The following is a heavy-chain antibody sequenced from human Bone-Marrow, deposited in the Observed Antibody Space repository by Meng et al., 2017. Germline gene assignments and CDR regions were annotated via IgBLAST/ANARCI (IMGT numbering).Heavy chain of an antibody. J-gene: IGHJ4*02. Sequence: QGQVVQSGTEVKKPGASVKVSCKASGYTFTSYAIHWVRQAPGQRPEWMGWINAGNGNTEDSQKFQGRVTITRDTSASTAYMELSSLTSEDTAVYYCARVYCSSTSCQYYFDYWGQGTLVTVS. V-gene: IGHV1-3*01. CDR3: ARVYCSSTSCQYYFDY. CDR2: INAGNGNT. D-gene: IGHD2-2*01. CDR1: GYTFTSYA.